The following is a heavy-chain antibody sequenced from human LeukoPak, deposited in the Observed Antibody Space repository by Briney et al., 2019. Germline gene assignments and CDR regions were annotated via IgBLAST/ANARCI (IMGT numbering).Heavy chain of an antibody. D-gene: IGHD3-9*01. CDR3: ARSLGGIFDWSPIE. J-gene: IGHJ4*02. V-gene: IGHV4-34*01. CDR2: INHSGST. Sequence: PSDTLSLTCAVYGGSFSGYYLNWIRQPPGQGLEWIGEINHSGSTKYSPSSMSRVTMSVDTSKHQFSLMLSSVTAADTAVCYCARSLGGIFDWSPIEWGQGTLVTVSS. CDR1: GGSFSGYY.